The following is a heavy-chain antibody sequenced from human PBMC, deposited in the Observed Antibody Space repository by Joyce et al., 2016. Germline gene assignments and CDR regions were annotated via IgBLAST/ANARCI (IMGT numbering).Heavy chain of an antibody. CDR1: GGSISSSSYY. J-gene: IGHJ4*02. Sequence: QLQLQESGTGLVKPSETLSLTCTVSGGSISSSSYYWGWIRQPPGKGLDWIGNIYYSGSTYYNPSLKSRVTISVDTSKNQFSLKLSSVTAADTAMYYCTRDGFLEWLGDDYWGQGTLVTVSS. CDR2: IYYSGST. V-gene: IGHV4-39*07. D-gene: IGHD3-3*01. CDR3: TRDGFLEWLGDDY.